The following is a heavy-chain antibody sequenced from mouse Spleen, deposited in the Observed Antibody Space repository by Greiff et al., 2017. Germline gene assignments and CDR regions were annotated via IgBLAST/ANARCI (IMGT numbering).Heavy chain of an antibody. V-gene: IGHV5-12*01. D-gene: IGHD2-4*01. CDR3: ASLYYDYGWYFDV. J-gene: IGHJ1*03. CDR1: GFTFSDYY. CDR2: ISNGGGST. Sequence: EVMLVESGGGLVQPGGSLKLSCAASGFTFSDYYMYWVRQTPEKRLEWVAYISNGGGSTYYPDTVKGRFTISRDNAKNTLYLQMSRLKSEDTAMYYCASLYYDYGWYFDVWGTGTTVTVSS.